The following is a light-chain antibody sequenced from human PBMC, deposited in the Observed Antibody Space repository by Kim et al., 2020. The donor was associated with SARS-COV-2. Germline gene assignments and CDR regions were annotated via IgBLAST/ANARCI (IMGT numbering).Light chain of an antibody. CDR2: RAS. V-gene: IGKV3-20*01. CDR1: QSVPNSY. CDR3: QEYGSSNT. Sequence: EVVLTQSPGTLSLSAGESDTLSCRASQSVPNSYLAWYQQKPGQPPRLLVYRASNRATGVPDRFSGSGSGTDFTLSIRRLEPEDFAVYYCQEYGSSNTFGGGTKVDIK. J-gene: IGKJ4*01.